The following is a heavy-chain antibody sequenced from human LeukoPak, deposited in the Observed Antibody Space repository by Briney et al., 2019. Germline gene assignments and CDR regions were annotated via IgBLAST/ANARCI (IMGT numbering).Heavy chain of an antibody. CDR1: GGSFSGYY. Sequence: SETLSLTCAVYGGSFSGYYWSWIRQPPGKGLEWIGEINHSGSTNYNPSLKSRVTISVDTSKNQFSLKLSSVTAADTAVYYCVRGRQNSGSYSDAFDIWGQGTVVTVSS. D-gene: IGHD1-26*01. J-gene: IGHJ3*02. CDR3: VRGRQNSGSYSDAFDI. V-gene: IGHV4-34*01. CDR2: INHSGST.